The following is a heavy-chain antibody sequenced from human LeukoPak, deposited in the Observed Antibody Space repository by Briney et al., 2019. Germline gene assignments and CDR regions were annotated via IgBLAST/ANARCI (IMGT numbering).Heavy chain of an antibody. J-gene: IGHJ5*02. D-gene: IGHD6-13*01. CDR1: GYTFTNYG. CDR2: ISAYSGHT. V-gene: IGHV1-18*01. CDR3: ARDNHSGSWSWFDP. Sequence: ASVKVSCKASGYTFTNYGISWVRQAPGQGPEWMGWISAYSGHTNYAQKLQGRVTMTTDTSTSIAYMELRSLRSDDTAVYYCARDNHSGSWSWFDPWGQGTLVSVSA.